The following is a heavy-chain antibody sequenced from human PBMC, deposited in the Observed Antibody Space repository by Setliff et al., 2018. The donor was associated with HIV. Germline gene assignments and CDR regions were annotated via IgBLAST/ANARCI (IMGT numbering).Heavy chain of an antibody. V-gene: IGHV3-48*01. CDR2: ISATGTTV. D-gene: IGHD1-26*01. Sequence: ETLSLSCAASGFVFTDHSLHWVRQAPGEGLEWISYISATGTTVSYADSVRGRFIISRDSVRNEVYLQMKSLRVDDTALYYCVRDQLRWPERWDFDFWGQGTLVTVSS. CDR1: GFVFTDHS. CDR3: VRDQLRWPERWDFDF. J-gene: IGHJ4*02.